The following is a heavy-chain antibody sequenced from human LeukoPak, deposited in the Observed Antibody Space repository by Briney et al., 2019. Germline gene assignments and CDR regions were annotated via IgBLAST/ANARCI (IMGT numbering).Heavy chain of an antibody. CDR1: GITFRNYG. CDR3: ATDRATQYFDY. CDR2: IWYDGSNE. V-gene: IGHV3-33*01. D-gene: IGHD2-15*01. J-gene: IGHJ4*02. Sequence: GGSLRLSCAASGITFRNYGMHWVRQAPGKGLEWVAVIWYDGSNEDYADSVKGRFTVSRDNSRNTLFLQMNSLRVEDTAVYYCATDRATQYFDYWGQGTLVSVPS.